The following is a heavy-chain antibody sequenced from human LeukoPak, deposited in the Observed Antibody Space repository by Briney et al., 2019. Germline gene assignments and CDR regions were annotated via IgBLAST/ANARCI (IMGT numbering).Heavy chain of an antibody. CDR3: ARDSLRRDISTGYPDY. CDR2: IWYDGSNK. CDR1: GFTFSSYG. D-gene: IGHD3-9*01. J-gene: IGHJ4*02. V-gene: IGHV3-33*01. Sequence: GGSLRLSCAASGFTFSSYGMHWVRQAPGKGLEWVAVIWYDGSNKYYADSVKGRFTISRDNSKNTLYLQMNSLRAEDTAVYYCARDSLRRDISTGYPDYWGQGTLVTVSS.